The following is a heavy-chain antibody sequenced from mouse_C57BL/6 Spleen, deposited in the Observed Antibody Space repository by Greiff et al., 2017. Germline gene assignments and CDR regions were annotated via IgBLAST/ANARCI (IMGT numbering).Heavy chain of an antibody. CDR2: IYPGDGDT. CDR1: GYAFSSYW. D-gene: IGHD4-1*01. J-gene: IGHJ2*01. V-gene: IGHV1-80*01. CDR3: ARPRTVPLDY. Sequence: QVQLQQSGAELVKPGASVKISCKASGYAFSSYWMHWVKQRPGKGLEWIGQIYPGDGDTNYNGKFKGKATLTADKSSSTAYMQLSSLTSEDSAVYFGARPRTVPLDYGGQGTTLTVSS.